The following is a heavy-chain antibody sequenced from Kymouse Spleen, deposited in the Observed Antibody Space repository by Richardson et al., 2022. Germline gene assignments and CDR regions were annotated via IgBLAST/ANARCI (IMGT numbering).Heavy chain of an antibody. CDR2: IYYSGST. CDR3: ARGAVFYYYYYGMDV. Sequence: QVQLQESGPGLVKPSETLSLTCTVSGGSVSSGSYYWSWIRQPPGKGLEWIGYIYYSGSTNYNPSLKSRVTISVDTSKNQFSLKLSSVTAADTAVYYCARGAVFYYYYYGMDVWGQGTTVTVSS. J-gene: IGHJ6*02. V-gene: IGHV4-61*01. D-gene: IGHD6-19*01. CDR1: GGSVSSGSYY.